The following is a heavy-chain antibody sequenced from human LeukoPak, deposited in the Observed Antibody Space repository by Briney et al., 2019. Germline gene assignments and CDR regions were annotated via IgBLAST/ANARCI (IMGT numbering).Heavy chain of an antibody. Sequence: GGSLRLSCAASGLSVTNTYMTWVRQAPGKGLEWVSVIYSGGGTNYADSLKGRFSISRDNSKSTLYLQMNSLRAEDTAVYYCVGEDKYWGQGTLVTVSS. D-gene: IGHD2-15*01. CDR3: VGEDKY. CDR2: IYSGGGT. V-gene: IGHV3-53*01. J-gene: IGHJ4*02. CDR1: GLSVTNTY.